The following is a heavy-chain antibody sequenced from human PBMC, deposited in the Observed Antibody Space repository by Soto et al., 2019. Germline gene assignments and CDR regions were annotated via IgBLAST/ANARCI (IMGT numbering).Heavy chain of an antibody. D-gene: IGHD1-26*01. V-gene: IGHV4-59*01. CDR2: IHDSGIT. CDR1: GGSMRSYY. J-gene: IGHJ4*02. Sequence: SETLSLTCSVSGGSMRSYYWSWIRQPPGKGLEWIGYIHDSGITDYNPSLKSRATISIDTFRNQISLNLHSVTDADTAVYYCAREYAYSSDYWGQGTVVT. CDR3: AREYAYSSDY.